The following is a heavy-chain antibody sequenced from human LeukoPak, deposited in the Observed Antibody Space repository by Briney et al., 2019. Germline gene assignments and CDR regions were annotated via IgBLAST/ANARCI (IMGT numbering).Heavy chain of an antibody. Sequence: GASVKVSCKASGYTFTSYAISWVRQAPGQGLEWMGRIIPILGIANYAQKFQGRVTITADKSTSTAYMELSSLRSEDTAVYYCARDQCSGGSCRPWGQGTLVTVSS. CDR3: ARDQCSGGSCRP. CDR2: IIPILGIA. J-gene: IGHJ5*02. CDR1: GYTFTSYA. V-gene: IGHV1-69*04. D-gene: IGHD2-15*01.